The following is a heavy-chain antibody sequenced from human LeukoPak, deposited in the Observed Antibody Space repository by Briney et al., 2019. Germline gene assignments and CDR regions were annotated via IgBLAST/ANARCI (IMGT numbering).Heavy chain of an antibody. CDR1: GGSISSYY. CDR2: IYYSGST. V-gene: IGHV4-59*01. Sequence: PSETLSLTCTVSGGSISSYYWSWIRQPPGKGLEWIGYIYYSGSTNYNPSLKSRVTISVDTSKNQFSLKLSSVTAADTAVYYCARGIYGGNSGGSFYFDYWGQGTLVTASS. CDR3: ARGIYGGNSGGSFYFDY. D-gene: IGHD4-23*01. J-gene: IGHJ4*02.